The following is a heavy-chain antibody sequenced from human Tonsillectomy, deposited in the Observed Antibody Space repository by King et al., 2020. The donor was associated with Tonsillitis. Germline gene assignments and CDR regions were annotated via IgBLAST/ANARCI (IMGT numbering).Heavy chain of an antibody. CDR3: AREGNNWFDP. CDR2: IYNSGRT. J-gene: IGHJ5*02. CDR1: GYSISSGYY. Sequence: MQLQESGPGLVKPSETLSLTCAVSGYSISSGYYWGWIRQPPGKGLEWIGSIYNSGRTYYNPSLQSGVTISVDTSKHQFSLKLSSVTAADTAVYYCAREGNNWFDPWGQGTLVTVSS. V-gene: IGHV4-38-2*02.